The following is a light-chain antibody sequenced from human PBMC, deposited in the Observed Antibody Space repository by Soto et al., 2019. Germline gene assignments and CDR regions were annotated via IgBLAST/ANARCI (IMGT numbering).Light chain of an antibody. CDR2: GAS. J-gene: IGKJ2*01. CDR3: QQSYRSPYT. V-gene: IGKV1-39*01. CDR1: QSINIY. Sequence: IQMTQSPSSLSASVGDSVTVTCRASQSINIYLNWYQQNPGKAPTLLIYGASSLQSGVPSRFTGGGSRTDFTLTISSLQPEDFATYYCQQSYRSPYTFGHWTKLEIK.